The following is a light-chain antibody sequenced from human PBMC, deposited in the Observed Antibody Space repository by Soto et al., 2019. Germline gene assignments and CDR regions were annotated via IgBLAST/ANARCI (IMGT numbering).Light chain of an antibody. Sequence: QSVLTQPPSVSAAPGQKVTISCSGSSSNIGGNSVSWYQQLPGIAPKLLIYDDNKRPSGIPDRFSGSKSGTSATLGITGFQVEDEAEYFCFSFTTTSTHVFGTGTKVTVL. J-gene: IGLJ1*01. CDR1: SSNIGGNS. V-gene: IGLV1-51*01. CDR3: FSFTTTSTHV. CDR2: DDN.